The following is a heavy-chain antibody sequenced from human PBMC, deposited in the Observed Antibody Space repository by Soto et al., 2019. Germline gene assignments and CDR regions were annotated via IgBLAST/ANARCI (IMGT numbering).Heavy chain of an antibody. CDR2: MNPNTGNS. D-gene: IGHD5-12*01. CDR1: GYTFTSSD. J-gene: IGHJ6*02. Sequence: ASVKVSCKASGYTFTSSDINWVRQAPGQGLEWMGWMNPNTGNSGFAQKFQGRVTMTSDTSISTAYMELSSLRSEDSAVYYCAREGDCTVYDSESYCFCGMDVWGQGTTVTVSS. CDR3: AREGDCTVYDSESYCFCGMDV. V-gene: IGHV1-8*01.